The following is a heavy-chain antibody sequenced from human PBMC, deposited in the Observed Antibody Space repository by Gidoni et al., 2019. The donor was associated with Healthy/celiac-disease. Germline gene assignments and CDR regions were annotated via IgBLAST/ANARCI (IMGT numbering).Heavy chain of an antibody. CDR2: IKQDGSEK. D-gene: IGHD5-12*01. V-gene: IGHV3-7*01. CDR1: GFTFSSYW. J-gene: IGHJ4*02. CDR3: ARAPDGYNFFEPEYYFDY. Sequence: EVQLVESGGGLVQPGGSLRLSCAASGFTFSSYWMSWVRQAPGKGLEWVANIKQDGSEKYYVDSVKGRFTISRDNAKNSLYLQMNSLRAEDTAVYYCARAPDGYNFFEPEYYFDYWGQGTLVTVSS.